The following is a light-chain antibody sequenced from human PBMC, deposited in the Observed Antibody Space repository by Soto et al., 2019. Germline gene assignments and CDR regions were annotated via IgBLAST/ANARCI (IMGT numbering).Light chain of an antibody. CDR2: AAS. V-gene: IGKV1-39*01. CDR3: QQSYSTAWT. Sequence: IHMSKSTYSHSASVLNRVTITCRASQSISSYLNWYQQKPGKAPKLLIYAASSLQSGVPSRFSCSGSETDFTVTICSLQPEDFATYYGQQSYSTAWTNDQGTKVDFK. CDR1: QSISSY. J-gene: IGKJ1*01.